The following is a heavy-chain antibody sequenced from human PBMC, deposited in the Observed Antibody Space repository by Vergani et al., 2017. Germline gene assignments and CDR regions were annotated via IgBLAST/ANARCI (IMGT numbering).Heavy chain of an antibody. CDR2: INPNSGGT. J-gene: IGHJ1*01. Sequence: QVQLVQSGAEVKKPGASVKVSCKASGYTFTGYYMHWVRQAPGQGLEWMGWINPNSGGTKYAQKFQGRVTMTRDTSIRTAYMELSRLRSDDTAVYYCAGDLAYCGGDCYSNQHWGQGTLVTVSS. V-gene: IGHV1-2*02. D-gene: IGHD2-21*02. CDR1: GYTFTGYY. CDR3: AGDLAYCGGDCYSNQH.